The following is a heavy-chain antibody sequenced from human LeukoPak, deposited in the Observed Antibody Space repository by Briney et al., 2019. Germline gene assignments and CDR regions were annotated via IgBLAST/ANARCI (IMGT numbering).Heavy chain of an antibody. J-gene: IGHJ3*02. CDR3: ARDRGSYVAFDI. D-gene: IGHD1-26*01. CDR1: GGSFSGYY. V-gene: IGHV4-34*01. Sequence: SETLSLTCAVYGGSFSGYYWSWVRQPPGKGLEWIGEINHSGSTNYNPSLKSRVTISVDTSKNQFSLKLSSVTAADTAVYYCARDRGSYVAFDIWGQGTMVTVSS. CDR2: INHSGST.